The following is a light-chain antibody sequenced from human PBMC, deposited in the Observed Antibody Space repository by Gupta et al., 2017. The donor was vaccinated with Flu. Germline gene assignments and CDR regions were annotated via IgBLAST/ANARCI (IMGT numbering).Light chain of an antibody. V-gene: IGKV3-20*01. Sequence: GTRSWAPGERVTLSCRASQSVTSSYLAWYQQKLGQAPRLLIYGASSRATGIPDRFSGSGSGTDFTLTISRLEPEDCAVYFCHQYGSSPDTFGQGTKLEMK. CDR2: GAS. J-gene: IGKJ2*01. CDR3: HQYGSSPDT. CDR1: QSVTSSY.